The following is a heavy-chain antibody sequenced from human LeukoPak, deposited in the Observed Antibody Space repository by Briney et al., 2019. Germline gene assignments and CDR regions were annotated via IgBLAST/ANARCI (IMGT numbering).Heavy chain of an antibody. CDR2: ISAYNGNT. CDR3: ARGGLAYYDILTGYSDY. D-gene: IGHD3-9*01. V-gene: IGHV1-18*01. CDR1: GYTFTSYG. J-gene: IGHJ4*02. Sequence: ASVKVSCKASGYTFTSYGISWVRQAPGQGLEWMGWISAYNGNTNYAQKLQGRVTMTTDTSTSTAYMELRSLRSDDTAVYYCARGGLAYYDILTGYSDYWGQGTLVTVSS.